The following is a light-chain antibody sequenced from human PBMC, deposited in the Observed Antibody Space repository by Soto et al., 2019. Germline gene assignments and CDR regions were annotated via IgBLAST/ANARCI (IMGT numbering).Light chain of an antibody. Sequence: EIVMTQSPATLSVSPGERATLSCMASQSVSSNLAGYQQKPGQAPRLLIYGASTRATGIPARFSGSGSGTEFTLTICSLQSEEFSVYYCQQYNNCPFTCGRGTNLDIK. CDR1: QSVSSN. V-gene: IGKV3-15*01. CDR3: QQYNNCPFT. J-gene: IGKJ3*01. CDR2: GAS.